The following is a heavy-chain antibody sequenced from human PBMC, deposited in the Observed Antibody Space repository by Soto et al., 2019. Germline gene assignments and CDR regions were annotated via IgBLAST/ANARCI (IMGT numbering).Heavy chain of an antibody. J-gene: IGHJ5*02. CDR2: IVPMFGTA. V-gene: IGHV1-69*12. D-gene: IGHD3-3*01. CDR3: ARDGDPQSAFWSGPLGGGRFDP. CDR1: GGTFGNSA. Sequence: QVQLVQSGAEVKKPGSSVNVSCKTSGGTFGNSAVTWVRQAPGQGLEWLGGIVPMFGTANYAQKFQGRVTITADESTLTAHMELNSLKPDDTAVYYCARDGDPQSAFWSGPLGGGRFDPWGQGTLVTVSS.